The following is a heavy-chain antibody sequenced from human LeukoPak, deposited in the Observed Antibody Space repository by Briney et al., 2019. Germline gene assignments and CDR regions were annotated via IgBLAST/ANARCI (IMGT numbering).Heavy chain of an antibody. CDR3: AKDINYDSSGGYFDY. CDR2: ISGSGGST. CDR1: GFTFSSYA. V-gene: IGHV3-23*01. J-gene: IGHJ4*02. D-gene: IGHD3-22*01. Sequence: GGSLRLSCAASGFTFSSYAMSWVRQAPGKGLEWVSAISGSGGSTYYADSVKGRFTISRDNAKNSLYLQMNSLRAEDMALYYCAKDINYDSSGGYFDYWGQGTLVTVSS.